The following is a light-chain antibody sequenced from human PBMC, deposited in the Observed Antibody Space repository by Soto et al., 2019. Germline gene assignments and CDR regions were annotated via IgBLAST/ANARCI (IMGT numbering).Light chain of an antibody. CDR1: QSVSSSY. Sequence: EIVLTQSPGTLSLSPGERATLSCRASQSVSSSYLAWYQQKPGQAPRLLIYGVSSRATGIPDRFSGSGSGTDFTLTISRLEPEDFAVYYCQQYGSSHTFGGGTKVDIK. CDR2: GVS. V-gene: IGKV3-20*01. CDR3: QQYGSSHT. J-gene: IGKJ4*01.